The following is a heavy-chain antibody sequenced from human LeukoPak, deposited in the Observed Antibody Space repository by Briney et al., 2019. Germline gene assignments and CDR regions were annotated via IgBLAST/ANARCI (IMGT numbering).Heavy chain of an antibody. CDR2: IIPIFGTT. CDR3: SISSGGYRVDY. CDR1: GGTFSSYA. J-gene: IGHJ4*02. D-gene: IGHD6-19*01. V-gene: IGHV1-69*01. Sequence: SVKFSCKASGGTFSSYAISWVRQAPGQGLEWMGGIIPIFGTTNYAQKFQGRVTITADESTSTAYMELSSLRSEDTAVYYCSISSGGYRVDYWGQGTPVTVSS.